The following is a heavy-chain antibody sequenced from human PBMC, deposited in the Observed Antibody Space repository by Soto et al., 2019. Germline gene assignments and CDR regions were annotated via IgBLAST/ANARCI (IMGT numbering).Heavy chain of an antibody. CDR3: ARQRTTVVTQAYFEH. CDR1: GESISSSSYY. D-gene: IGHD2-21*02. Sequence: ETLSLTCIVSGESISSSSYYWGWIRQPPGKGLEWIGSIYYSGRTYYNPSFKSRVTISIDTSKNQFSLKLSSVTATDTAVYYCARQRTTVVTQAYFEHWGQGALVTVSS. V-gene: IGHV4-39*01. J-gene: IGHJ4*02. CDR2: IYYSGRT.